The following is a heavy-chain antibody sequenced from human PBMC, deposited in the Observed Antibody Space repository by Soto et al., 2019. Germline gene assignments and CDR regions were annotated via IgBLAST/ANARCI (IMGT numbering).Heavy chain of an antibody. D-gene: IGHD3-10*01. CDR1: GFTFSSYA. CDR2: ISGSGGST. CDR3: AKDLGITMVRGNYGMDV. V-gene: IGHV3-23*01. Sequence: EVQLLESGGGLVQPGGSLRLSCAASGFTFSSYAMSWVRQAPGKGLEWVSAISGSGGSTYYADSVKGRFTISRDNSKNTLYLQMNSLRPEDTAVYYCAKDLGITMVRGNYGMDVWGQGTTVTVSS. J-gene: IGHJ6*02.